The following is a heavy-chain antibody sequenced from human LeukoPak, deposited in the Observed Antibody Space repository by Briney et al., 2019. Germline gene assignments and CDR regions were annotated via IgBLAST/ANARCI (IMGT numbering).Heavy chain of an antibody. CDR2: INWNGGST. CDR3: ARDRRGDMIVVEGAFDI. D-gene: IGHD3-22*01. CDR1: GFTFDDYD. Sequence: PGGSLRLSCAASGFTFDDYDMSWVRQATGKGLEWVSGINWNGGSTGYADSVKGRFTISRDNAKNSLYLQMNGPRAEDTALYYCARDRRGDMIVVEGAFDIWGQGTMVSVSS. V-gene: IGHV3-20*04. J-gene: IGHJ3*02.